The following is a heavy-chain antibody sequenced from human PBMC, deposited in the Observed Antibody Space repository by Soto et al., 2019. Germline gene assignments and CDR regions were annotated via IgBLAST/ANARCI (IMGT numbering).Heavy chain of an antibody. D-gene: IGHD1-26*01. J-gene: IGHJ6*02. CDR3: ARDATTRTSTYYYAMDV. V-gene: IGHV4-31*03. CDR2: LYYRGNT. Sequence: SETLSLTCTFSGGSINSGGYYWNWIRQHPGKGLEWLGYLYYRGNTYYNPSLKSRITISGDTSKNQFSLKLSSVTAADTAVYYCARDATTRTSTYYYAMDVWGQGTTVTVSS. CDR1: GGSINSGGYY.